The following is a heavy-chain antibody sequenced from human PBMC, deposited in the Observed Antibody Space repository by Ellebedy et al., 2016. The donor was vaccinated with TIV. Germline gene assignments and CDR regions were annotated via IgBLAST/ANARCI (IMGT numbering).Heavy chain of an antibody. V-gene: IGHV1-69*10. CDR3: ARVGNYYGGNPSDYFDY. CDR1: GGTLSSYG. Sequence: AASVKVSCKTSGGTLSSYGISWVRQAPGQGLEWMGGIIPILGKANYAQKFQGRVTITADESTYTAYMELSSLRSEDTAVYYCARVGNYYGGNPSDYFDYWGQGTLVTVSS. D-gene: IGHD4-23*01. J-gene: IGHJ4*02. CDR2: IIPILGKA.